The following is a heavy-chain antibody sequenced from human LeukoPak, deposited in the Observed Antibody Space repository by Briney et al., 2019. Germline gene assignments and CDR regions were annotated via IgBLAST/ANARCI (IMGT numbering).Heavy chain of an antibody. V-gene: IGHV3-30*18. CDR3: ANTGWSSPDY. J-gene: IGHJ4*02. D-gene: IGHD2-15*01. Sequence: PGGSLRLSCAASGFTFSSYGMHWVRQAPGKGLEWVAVISYDGSNKYYADSVKGRFTISRDNSKNTLYLQMNSLRAEDTAVYYCANTGWSSPDYWGLGTLVTVSS. CDR1: GFTFSSYG. CDR2: ISYDGSNK.